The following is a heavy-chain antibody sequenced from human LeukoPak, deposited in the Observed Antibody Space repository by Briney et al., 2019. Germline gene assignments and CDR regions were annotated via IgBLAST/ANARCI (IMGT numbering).Heavy chain of an antibody. CDR2: ISNEGSHK. V-gene: IGHV3-30-3*01. D-gene: IGHD3-22*01. CDR1: GFTFSSYA. CDR3: AREPVCCSVYYYIDY. J-gene: IGHJ4*02. Sequence: GRSLRLSCAASGFTFSSYAMHWVRQAPGKGLEWVAVISNEGSHKYSAHSVKGRFTISTDTSKNTLYLQMNSLRAEDTAVSYCAREPVCCSVYYYIDYWGQGTLVTVSS.